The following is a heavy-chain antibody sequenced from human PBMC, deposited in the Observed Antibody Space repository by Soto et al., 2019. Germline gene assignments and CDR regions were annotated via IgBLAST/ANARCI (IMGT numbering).Heavy chain of an antibody. CDR3: ARTRREDIVVVVAPTPVYFVF. J-gene: IGHJ4*02. V-gene: IGHV4-59*08. D-gene: IGHD2-15*01. CDR1: GGSISSYY. Sequence: SETMSLTCTGSGGSISSYYWSWIRQPPGKGLEWIGYIYYSGSTNYNPSLKSRVTISVDTSKNQFSLKLSSVTAADTAVYYCARTRREDIVVVVAPTPVYFVFRGQRTLVTVYS. CDR2: IYYSGST.